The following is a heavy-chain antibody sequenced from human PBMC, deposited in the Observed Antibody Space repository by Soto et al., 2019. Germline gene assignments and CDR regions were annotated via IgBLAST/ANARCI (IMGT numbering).Heavy chain of an antibody. Sequence: EVQLLESGGGLVQPGGSLRLSCAASGFTFSSYAMSWVRQAPGKGLEWVSVISGSGGSTYYAYSVKGRFTISRDNSKNTLYLQMNSLRAEDTAVYYCAREYSSSWYWEAFDIWGQGTMVTVSS. D-gene: IGHD6-13*01. J-gene: IGHJ3*02. CDR2: ISGSGGST. V-gene: IGHV3-23*01. CDR1: GFTFSSYA. CDR3: AREYSSSWYWEAFDI.